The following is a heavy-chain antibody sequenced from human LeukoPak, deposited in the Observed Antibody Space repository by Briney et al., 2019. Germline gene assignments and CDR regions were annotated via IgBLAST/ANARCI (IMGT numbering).Heavy chain of an antibody. CDR3: GRGNMIVVVN. CDR1: GGSICSGGYY. CDR2: IYYSGNT. D-gene: IGHD3-22*01. V-gene: IGHV4-31*03. Sequence: SETLSLTCTVSGGSICSGGYYWSWIRQHPGKGLEWIGYIYYSGNTYYNPSLKSRVTISVGTSKNQFSLKLNSVTAADTAVYYCGRGNMIVVVNWGQGTLVTVSS. J-gene: IGHJ4*02.